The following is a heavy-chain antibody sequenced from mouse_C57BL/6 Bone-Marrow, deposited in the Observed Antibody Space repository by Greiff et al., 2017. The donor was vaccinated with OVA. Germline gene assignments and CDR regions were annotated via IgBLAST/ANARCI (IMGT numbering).Heavy chain of an antibody. CDR3: ARSTGGGAYYYAMDY. V-gene: IGHV1-61*01. CDR1: GYTFTSYW. CDR2: IYPSDSET. J-gene: IGHJ4*01. Sequence: QVQLQQPGAELVRPGSSVKLSCKASGYTFTSYWMDWVKQRPGQGLEWIGNIYPSDSETHYNQKFKDKATLTVDKSSSTAYMQLSSLTSEDSAVYYCARSTGGGAYYYAMDYWGQGTSVTVSS. D-gene: IGHD4-1*01.